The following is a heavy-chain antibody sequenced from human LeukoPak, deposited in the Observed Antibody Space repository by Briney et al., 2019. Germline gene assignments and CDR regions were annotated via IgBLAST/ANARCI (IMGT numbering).Heavy chain of an antibody. CDR1: GYTFTSYG. Sequence: ASVKVSCKASGYTFTSYGISWVRQAPGQGLEWMGWISAYNGNTNYAQKLQGRVTTTTDTSTSTAYMELRSLRSDDTAVYYCARGARYDFWSGYYVDGDYWGQGTLVTVSS. J-gene: IGHJ4*02. CDR3: ARGARYDFWSGYYVDGDY. V-gene: IGHV1-18*01. D-gene: IGHD3-3*01. CDR2: ISAYNGNT.